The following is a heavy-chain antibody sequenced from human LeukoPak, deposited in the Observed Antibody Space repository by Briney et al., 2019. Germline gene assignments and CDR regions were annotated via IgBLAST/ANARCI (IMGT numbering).Heavy chain of an antibody. V-gene: IGHV3-64*01. CDR3: ARRGDGYNSPFDY. J-gene: IGHJ4*02. D-gene: IGHD5-24*01. CDR1: GFTFSSYA. Sequence: GGSLRLSCAASGFTFSSYAMHWVRQAPGKGLEYVSAISSNGGSTYYANSVKGRFTISRDNSKNTLYLQMGSLRAEDMAVYYCARRGDGYNSPFDYWGQGTLVTVSS. CDR2: ISSNGGST.